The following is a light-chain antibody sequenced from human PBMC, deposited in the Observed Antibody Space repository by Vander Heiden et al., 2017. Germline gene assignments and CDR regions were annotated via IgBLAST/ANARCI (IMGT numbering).Light chain of an antibody. V-gene: IGLV1-47*01. Sequence: QSVLTQPPSASGTPGQRVTISCSGRNSNIGSNYVYWYQQLPGTAPKLLIFYNDQRPSGVPDRFSGSKSGTSASLAISGLRSEDEADYYCAAWDDTLSGFYVFGTGTKVTVL. CDR1: NSNIGSNY. J-gene: IGLJ1*01. CDR3: AAWDDTLSGFYV. CDR2: YND.